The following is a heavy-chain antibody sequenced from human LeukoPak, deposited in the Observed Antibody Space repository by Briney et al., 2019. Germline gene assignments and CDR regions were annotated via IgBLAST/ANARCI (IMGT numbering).Heavy chain of an antibody. J-gene: IGHJ4*02. CDR1: GFTFSSYS. CDR3: ARVKDSSSSGSDY. D-gene: IGHD6-6*01. Sequence: GGSLRLSCAASGFTFSSYSMNRVRQAPGKGLEWVSSISSSSSYIYYADSVKGRFTISRDNAKNSLYLQMNSLKAEDTAVYYCARVKDSSSSGSDYWGQGTLVTVSS. CDR2: ISSSSSYI. V-gene: IGHV3-21*01.